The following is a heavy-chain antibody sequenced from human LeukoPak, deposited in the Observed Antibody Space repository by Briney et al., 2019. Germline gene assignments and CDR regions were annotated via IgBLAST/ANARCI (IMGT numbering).Heavy chain of an antibody. Sequence: TGGSLRLSCAASGFTFSSYSMNWVRQAPGKGLEWVSAMYITGSIHYAGSVKGRFTISRDNSKNALNLQMDSLRVEDTAVYYCAAAYCGGDCYSDNHYYFMDLWGKGTTVTVSS. D-gene: IGHD2-21*02. CDR1: GFTFSSYS. J-gene: IGHJ6*03. CDR2: MYITGSI. CDR3: AAAYCGGDCYSDNHYYFMDL. V-gene: IGHV3-53*01.